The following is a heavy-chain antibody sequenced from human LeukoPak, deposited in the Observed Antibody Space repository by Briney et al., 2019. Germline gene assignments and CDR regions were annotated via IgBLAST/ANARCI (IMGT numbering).Heavy chain of an antibody. D-gene: IGHD6-13*01. Sequence: PGGSLRLSCAASGFTFSNYWMHWVRQAPGKGLVWVSRINSDGISTTYADSLKGRFTISRDNAKNTLYLQMNSLRAEDTAVYYCARGDTSTWYWYLDLWGRGTLVTVSS. CDR1: GFTFSNYW. V-gene: IGHV3-74*01. J-gene: IGHJ2*01. CDR2: INSDGIST. CDR3: ARGDTSTWYWYLDL.